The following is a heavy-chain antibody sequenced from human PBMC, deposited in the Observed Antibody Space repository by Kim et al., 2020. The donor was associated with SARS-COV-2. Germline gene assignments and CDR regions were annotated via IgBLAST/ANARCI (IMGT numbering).Heavy chain of an antibody. CDR1: GGSISSGGYY. V-gene: IGHV4-31*03. CDR3: ARDSRGSTAMAFDY. Sequence: SETLSLTCTVSGGSISSGGYYWSWIRQHPGKGLEWIGYIYYSGSTYYNPSLKSRVTISVDTSKNQFSLKLSSVTAADTAVYYCARDSRGSTAMAFDYWGQGTLVTVSS. D-gene: IGHD3-10*01. CDR2: IYYSGST. J-gene: IGHJ4*02.